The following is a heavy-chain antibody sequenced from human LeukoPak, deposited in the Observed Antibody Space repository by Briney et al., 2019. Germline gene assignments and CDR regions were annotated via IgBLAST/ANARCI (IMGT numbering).Heavy chain of an antibody. CDR2: IYYSGST. CDR3: ARAEVGAPRYYYGMDV. J-gene: IGHJ6*02. D-gene: IGHD1-26*01. V-gene: IGHV4-31*03. CDR1: GGSISSGGYY. Sequence: SETLSLTCTVSGGSISSGGYYLSWIRQPPGKGLEWIGYIYYSGSTYYNPSLKSRVTISVDTSKNQFSLKLSSVTAADTAVYYCARAEVGAPRYYYGMDVWGQGTTVTVSS.